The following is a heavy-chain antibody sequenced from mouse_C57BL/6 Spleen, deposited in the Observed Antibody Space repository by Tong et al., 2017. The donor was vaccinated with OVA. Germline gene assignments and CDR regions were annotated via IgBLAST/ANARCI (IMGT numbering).Heavy chain of an antibody. D-gene: IGHD2-5*01. CDR3: AREGSNSWFAY. J-gene: IGHJ3*01. CDR2: IDPSDSYT. CDR1: GYTFTSYW. V-gene: IGHV1-69*02. Sequence: VQLQESGAELAKPGASVKLSCKASGYTFTSYWMHWVKQRPGQGLEWIGEIDPSDSYTNYNQKFKGKATLTVDKSSSTAYMELRSLTSEDSAVYYCAREGSNSWFAYWGQGTLVTVSA.